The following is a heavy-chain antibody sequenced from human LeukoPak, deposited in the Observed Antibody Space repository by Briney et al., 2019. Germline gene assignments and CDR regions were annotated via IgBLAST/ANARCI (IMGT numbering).Heavy chain of an antibody. CDR1: GYSISSGYY. CDR2: IYHSGST. Sequence: SETLSLTCTVSGYSISSGYYWGWIRQPPGKGLEWIGSIYHSGSTYYNPSLKSRATISVDTSKNQFSLKLSSVTAADTAVYYCASFDYAPLWGQGKMVTVSS. CDR3: ASFDYAPL. J-gene: IGHJ3*01. D-gene: IGHD4/OR15-4a*01. V-gene: IGHV4-38-2*02.